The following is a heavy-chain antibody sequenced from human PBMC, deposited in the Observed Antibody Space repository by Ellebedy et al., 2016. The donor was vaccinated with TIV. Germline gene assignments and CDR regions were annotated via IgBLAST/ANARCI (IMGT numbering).Heavy chain of an antibody. V-gene: IGHV4-38-2*01. J-gene: IGHJ6*03. CDR1: DNSFSSTYY. Sequence: MPSETLSLTCAVSDNSFSSTYYWGWVRQPPGKGLEWIGSMYHSGTTYYNPSLRSRVTMSLDTSKNLFSLSLRSVTATDTAVYYCARDNRGYTYDQFRAYMDVWGKGTTVTVS. CDR2: MYHSGTT. D-gene: IGHD5-18*01. CDR3: ARDNRGYTYDQFRAYMDV.